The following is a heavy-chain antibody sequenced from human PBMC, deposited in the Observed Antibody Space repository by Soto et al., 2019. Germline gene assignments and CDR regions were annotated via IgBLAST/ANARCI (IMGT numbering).Heavy chain of an antibody. V-gene: IGHV3-11*01. CDR3: ARGSDIRAATITDFDY. CDR2: ISSSGSTI. CDR1: GFTFSDYY. J-gene: IGHJ4*02. D-gene: IGHD5-12*01. Sequence: GGSLRLSCAASGFTFSDYYMSWIRQAPGKGLEWVSYISSSGSTIYYADSVKGRFTISRDNAKNSLYLQMNSLRAEDTAVYYCARGSDIRAATITDFDYWGQGTLVTVSS.